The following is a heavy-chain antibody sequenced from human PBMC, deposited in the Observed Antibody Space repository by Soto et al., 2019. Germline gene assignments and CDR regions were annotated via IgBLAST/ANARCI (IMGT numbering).Heavy chain of an antibody. J-gene: IGHJ4*02. CDR2: ISGSGGST. CDR3: AKDRAATRHDYVWGSYRPFDY. Sequence: GGSLRLSCXASGFTFSNYAMSWVRQAPGKGLEWVSAISGSGGSTYYADSVKGRFTISRDNSKNTLYLQMNSLRAEDTAVYYCAKDRAATRHDYVWGSYRPFDYWGQGTLVTVSS. CDR1: GFTFSNYA. V-gene: IGHV3-23*01. D-gene: IGHD3-16*02.